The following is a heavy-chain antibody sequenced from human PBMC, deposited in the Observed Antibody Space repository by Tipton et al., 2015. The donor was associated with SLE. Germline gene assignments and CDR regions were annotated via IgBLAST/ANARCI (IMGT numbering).Heavy chain of an antibody. CDR3: ARGGGDLWSGPDAFDI. Sequence: TLSLTCVVSDYSISSDGNYWTWFRQHPGKGLEWIGYIYYSGTTYYNPSLKSRLTISIDTSKNQFSLRLRSVTAADTAVYFCARGGGDLWSGPDAFDIWGQGTMVTVSS. D-gene: IGHD3-3*01. CDR1: DYSISSDGNY. V-gene: IGHV4-31*11. CDR2: IYYSGTT. J-gene: IGHJ3*02.